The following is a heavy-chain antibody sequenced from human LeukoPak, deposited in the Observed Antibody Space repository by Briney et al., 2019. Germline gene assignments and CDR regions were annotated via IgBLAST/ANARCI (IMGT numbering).Heavy chain of an antibody. D-gene: IGHD2-2*01. Sequence: SETLSLTCTVSGGSISSYYWSWIRQPPGKGLEWIGYIYYSGSTYYNPSLKSRVTISVDRSKNQFSLKLSSVTAADTAVYYCARSGGYCSSTSCYVAWFDPWGQGTLVTVSS. CDR3: ARSGGYCSSTSCYVAWFDP. CDR2: IYYSGST. V-gene: IGHV4-59*12. J-gene: IGHJ5*02. CDR1: GGSISSYY.